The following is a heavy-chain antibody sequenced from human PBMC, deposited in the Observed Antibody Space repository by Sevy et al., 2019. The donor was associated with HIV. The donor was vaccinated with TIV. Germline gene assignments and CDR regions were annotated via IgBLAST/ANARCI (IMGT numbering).Heavy chain of an antibody. J-gene: IGHJ4*02. D-gene: IGHD2-8*01. CDR3: ATEYCSNAVCYFDF. CDR1: GFTFNSYS. Sequence: GGSLRLSCAASGFTFNSYSMSWVRQAPGKGLEWVSYISSSSGTMYYADSVKGRFTISRDNAKNSLYLQMKSLRAEDTAIYYCATEYCSNAVCYFDFWGQGTLVTVSS. CDR2: ISSSSGTM. V-gene: IGHV3-48*01.